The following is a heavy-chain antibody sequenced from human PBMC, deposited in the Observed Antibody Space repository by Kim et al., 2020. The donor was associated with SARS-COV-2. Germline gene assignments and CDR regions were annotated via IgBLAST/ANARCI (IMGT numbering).Heavy chain of an antibody. J-gene: IGHJ4*02. V-gene: IGHV4-61*01. CDR1: GGSVSSGSYY. CDR2: MFDSGST. Sequence: SETLSLTCTVSGGSVSSGSYYWSWIRQPPGKGLEWIGYMFDSGSTNYNPSLKSRVTISVDTSKNQFSLKLSSVTAADTAVYYCARGVFYNSDSWGQGTLVTVSS. CDR3: ARGVFYNSDS. D-gene: IGHD3-10*01.